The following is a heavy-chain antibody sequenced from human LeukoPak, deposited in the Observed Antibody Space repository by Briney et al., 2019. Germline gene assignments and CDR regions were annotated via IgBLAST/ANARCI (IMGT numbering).Heavy chain of an antibody. Sequence: ASVKVSCKASGYTVTGYYTHWVRQAPGQGLEWMGWINPNSGGTNYAQKFQGRVTMTRDTSISTAYMELSRLRSDDTAVYYCAATLRDLYYFDYWGQGTPVTVSS. CDR2: INPNSGGT. CDR1: GYTVTGYY. CDR3: AATLRDLYYFDY. D-gene: IGHD1-26*01. V-gene: IGHV1-2*02. J-gene: IGHJ4*02.